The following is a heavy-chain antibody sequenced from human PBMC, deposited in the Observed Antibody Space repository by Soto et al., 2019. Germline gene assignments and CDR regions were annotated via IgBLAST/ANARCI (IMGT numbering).Heavy chain of an antibody. CDR2: INDGGSST. Sequence: GSLRLSCAASGFTFSRYWMHWVRQAPGKGLVWVSRINDGGSSTNYADSVKGRFTISRDNAKNTLYPQMNSLRAEDTAVYYCARHHRTTVTSGASYYYYGMDVWGQGTTVTVPS. CDR3: ARHHRTTVTSGASYYYYGMDV. V-gene: IGHV3-74*01. D-gene: IGHD4-17*01. J-gene: IGHJ6*02. CDR1: GFTFSRYW.